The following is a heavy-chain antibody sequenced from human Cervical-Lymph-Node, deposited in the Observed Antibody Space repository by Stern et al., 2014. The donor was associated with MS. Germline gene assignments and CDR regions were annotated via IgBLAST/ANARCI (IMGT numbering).Heavy chain of an antibody. D-gene: IGHD2-15*01. CDR2: IDWEDDK. CDR1: GFSLSTSGMR. V-gene: IGHV2-70*04. CDR3: ARMMSSGWFDP. Sequence: QVTLRESGPALVKPTQTLTLTCTFSGFSLSTSGMRVSWIRQPPGKALEWLARIDWEDDKFYSTSLKTRLTISKDTSKNQVVLTMTNMDPVDTATYYCARMMSSGWFDPWGQGTLVTVSS. J-gene: IGHJ5*02.